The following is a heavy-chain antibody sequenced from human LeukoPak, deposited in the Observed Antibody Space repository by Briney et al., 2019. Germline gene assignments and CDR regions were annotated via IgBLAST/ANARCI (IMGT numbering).Heavy chain of an antibody. Sequence: SETLSLTCSVSGDSVSRSDSYWDWIRQPPGKGLEWIGTIYYSGRTCYSPSLKSRVTMSVDPSNNQLSLNLRSVTAADTAVYYCARRRYYDGSGYLEWGQGTLLSVSS. CDR3: ARRRYYDGSGYLE. V-gene: IGHV4-39*01. J-gene: IGHJ1*01. D-gene: IGHD3-22*01. CDR2: IYYSGRT. CDR1: GDSVSRSDSY.